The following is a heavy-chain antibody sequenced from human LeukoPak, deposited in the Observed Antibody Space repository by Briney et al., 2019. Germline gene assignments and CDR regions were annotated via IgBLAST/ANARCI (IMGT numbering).Heavy chain of an antibody. CDR1: GFTFSSYS. CDR2: ISSSSSTM. D-gene: IGHD3-16*01. V-gene: IGHV3-48*01. Sequence: GGSLRLSCAASGFTFSSYSMNWVRQAPGKGLEWVSYISSSSSTMYYADSVKGRFTISRDNSKNTLYLQMNSLRAEDTAVYYCAKDGAYYYGMDVWGQGTTVTVSS. CDR3: AKDGAYYYGMDV. J-gene: IGHJ6*02.